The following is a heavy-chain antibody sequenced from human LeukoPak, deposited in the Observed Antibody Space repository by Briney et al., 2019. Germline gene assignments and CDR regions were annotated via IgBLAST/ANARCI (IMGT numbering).Heavy chain of an antibody. D-gene: IGHD2-8*01. V-gene: IGHV4-34*01. CDR1: GFTFSSYS. Sequence: GSLRLSCAASGFTFSSYSMKWVRQPPGKGLEWIGEIYHSGSTNYNPSLKSRVTISVDTSKNQFSLKLSSVTAADTAVYYCARGPYCTNGVCYRWSSGWYWGFLDYWGQGTLVTVSS. CDR3: ARGPYCTNGVCYRWSSGWYWGFLDY. CDR2: IYHSGST. J-gene: IGHJ4*02.